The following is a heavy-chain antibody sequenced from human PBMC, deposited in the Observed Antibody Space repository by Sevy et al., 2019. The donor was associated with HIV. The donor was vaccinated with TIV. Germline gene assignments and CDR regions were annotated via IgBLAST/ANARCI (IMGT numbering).Heavy chain of an antibody. CDR3: ARSPTDYDILTGYYMDTQGVLDY. V-gene: IGHV3-33*01. CDR2: IWYDGSNK. Sequence: GGSLRLSCAASGFTFSSYGMHWVRQAPGKGLEWVAVIWYDGSNKYYADSVKGRFTISRDNSKNTLYLQMNSLRAEDTAVYYCARSPTDYDILTGYYMDTQGVLDYWGQGTLVTVS. J-gene: IGHJ4*02. D-gene: IGHD3-9*01. CDR1: GFTFSSYG.